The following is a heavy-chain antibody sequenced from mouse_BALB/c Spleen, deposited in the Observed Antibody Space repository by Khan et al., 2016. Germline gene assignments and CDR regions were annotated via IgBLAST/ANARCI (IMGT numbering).Heavy chain of an antibody. CDR2: IWSGGST. J-gene: IGHJ4*01. CDR1: GFSLTSYG. D-gene: IGHD1-1*01. Sequence: QVQLKESGPGLVQPSQSLSITCTVSGFSLTSYGVHWVRQSPGKGLEWLGVIWSGGSTDYNAAFISRLSISKDNSKSHVFFKMNSLQANDTAIYYCARKYYGSSYYYAMDYWGQGTSVTVSS. V-gene: IGHV2-2*02. CDR3: ARKYYGSSYYYAMDY.